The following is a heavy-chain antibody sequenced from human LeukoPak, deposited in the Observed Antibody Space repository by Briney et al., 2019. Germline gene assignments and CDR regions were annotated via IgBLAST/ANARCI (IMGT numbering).Heavy chain of an antibody. CDR2: MNPNSGNT. J-gene: IGHJ5*02. V-gene: IGHV1-8*01. CDR3: ARTYYDILTGYLGFDP. D-gene: IGHD3-9*01. CDR1: GYTFTIYD. Sequence: ASVKVSFTASGYTFTIYDINWVRQATGQGLEWMGWMNPNSGNTGYAQKFQGRVTMTRNTSISTAYMELSSLRSEDTAVYYCARTYYDILTGYLGFDPWGQGTLVTVSS.